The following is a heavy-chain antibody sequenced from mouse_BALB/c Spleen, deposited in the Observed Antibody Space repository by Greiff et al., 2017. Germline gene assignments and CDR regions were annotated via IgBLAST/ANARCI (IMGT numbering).Heavy chain of an antibody. CDR3: ARSPPSTMIRRLAY. Sequence: EVKLMESGPSLVKPSQTLSLTCSVTGDSITSGYWNWIRKFPGNKLEYMGYISYSGSTYYNPSLKSRISITRDTSKNQYYLQLNSVTTEDTATYYCARSPPSTMIRRLAYWGQGTLVTVSA. J-gene: IGHJ3*01. V-gene: IGHV3-8*02. D-gene: IGHD2-4*01. CDR2: ISYSGST. CDR1: GDSITSGY.